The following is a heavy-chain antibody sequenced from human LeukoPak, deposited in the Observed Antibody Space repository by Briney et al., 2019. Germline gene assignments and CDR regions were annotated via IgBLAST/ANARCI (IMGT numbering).Heavy chain of an antibody. CDR1: GWSFSGYY. D-gene: IGHD6-13*01. CDR2: INHSGST. V-gene: IGHV4-34*01. Sequence: SETLSLTCAVYGWSFSGYYWSWIRQPPGKGLEWIGEINHSGSTNYNPSLKSRVTISVDTSKNQFSLKLSSVTAADTAVYYCARHPPVYSSSWYLNYYYGMDVWGQGTTVTVSS. J-gene: IGHJ6*02. CDR3: ARHPPVYSSSWYLNYYYGMDV.